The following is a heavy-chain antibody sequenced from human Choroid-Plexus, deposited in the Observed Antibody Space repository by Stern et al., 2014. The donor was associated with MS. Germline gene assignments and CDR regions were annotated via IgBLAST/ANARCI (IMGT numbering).Heavy chain of an antibody. J-gene: IGHJ5*02. CDR2: ASYDGSNK. CDR1: GFTFGSCA. V-gene: IGHV3-30*18. CDR3: AKDRQYLTYFFAH. Sequence: VHLVESGGGVVQPGRPLRLSCVASGFTFGSCAMHWVRQAPGKGLEWVAGASYDGSNKYYADSVKGRFTISRDNSQNTLYMQMSSLRPEDTAVYYCAKDRQYLTYFFAHWGQGSLVTVSS. D-gene: IGHD2/OR15-2a*01.